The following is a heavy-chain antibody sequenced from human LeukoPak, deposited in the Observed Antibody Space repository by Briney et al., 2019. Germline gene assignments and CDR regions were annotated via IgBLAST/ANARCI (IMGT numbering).Heavy chain of an antibody. V-gene: IGHV3-74*01. CDR1: GFTFSSYW. D-gene: IGHD3-22*01. Sequence: GGSLRLSCAASGFTFSSYWMHWVRQAPGKGLVWVSRINSDGSSTSYADSVKGRFTISRDNAKNTLYLQMNSLRAEDTAVYYCASEVYYYDSSGYPFGYWGQGTLVTVSS. CDR2: INSDGSST. CDR3: ASEVYYYDSSGYPFGY. J-gene: IGHJ4*02.